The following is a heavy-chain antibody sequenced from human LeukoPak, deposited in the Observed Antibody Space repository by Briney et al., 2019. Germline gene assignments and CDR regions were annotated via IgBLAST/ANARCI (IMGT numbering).Heavy chain of an antibody. CDR2: IIPILGIA. Sequence: SVKVSCKASGGTFSSYAISWVRQAPGQGLEWMGRIIPILGIANYAQKFRGRVTITADKSTSTAYMELSSLRSEDTAVYYCARDYGSGSYYNENYYYGMDVWGQGTTVTVSS. V-gene: IGHV1-69*04. CDR1: GGTFSSYA. J-gene: IGHJ6*02. CDR3: ARDYGSGSYYNENYYYGMDV. D-gene: IGHD3-10*01.